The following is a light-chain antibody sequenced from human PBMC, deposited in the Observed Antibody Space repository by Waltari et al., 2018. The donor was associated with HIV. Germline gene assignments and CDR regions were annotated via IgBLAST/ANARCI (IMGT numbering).Light chain of an antibody. V-gene: IGLV2-23*02. Sequence: QSALTQPASVSGSPGQSITISCTGTSSDVGAYNHVSWYHHHPGRAPKLMIFDVNKRPSGVSNRFSGSKSGNTASLTISGLQAEDEADYYCCSYAGSSTLVFGGGTKLTVL. CDR3: CSYAGSSTLV. J-gene: IGLJ2*01. CDR2: DVN. CDR1: SSDVGAYNH.